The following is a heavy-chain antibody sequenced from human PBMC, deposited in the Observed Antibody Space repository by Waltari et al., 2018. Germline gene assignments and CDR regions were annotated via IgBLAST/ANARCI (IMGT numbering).Heavy chain of an antibody. CDR2: VQTNGDT. CDR3: ASSGSYSHRTRMDV. D-gene: IGHD1-26*01. CDR1: GLTFSSYA. Sequence: EVHWLESGGDLVRPGGSLRLSCEASGLTFSSYARNWVRQPPGKGLEWVLMVQTNGDTYSADSVKGRFTISTDNSKSTLFLQMNRLSAEDTAVYYCASSGSYSHRTRMDVWGQGTKVTVSS. J-gene: IGHJ6*02. V-gene: IGHV3-23*01.